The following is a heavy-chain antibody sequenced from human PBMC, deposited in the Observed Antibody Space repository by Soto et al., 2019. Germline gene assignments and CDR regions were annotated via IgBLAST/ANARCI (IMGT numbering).Heavy chain of an antibody. Sequence: GGSLRLSCTASGFTFGDYAMSWFRQAPGKGLEWVGFIRSKAYGGTTEYAASVKGRFTISRDDSKSIAYLQMNSLKTEDTAVYYCTRDHSSGWYYYGMDVWGQGTTVTVSS. V-gene: IGHV3-49*03. CDR2: IRSKAYGGTT. CDR3: TRDHSSGWYYYGMDV. D-gene: IGHD6-19*01. CDR1: GFTFGDYA. J-gene: IGHJ6*02.